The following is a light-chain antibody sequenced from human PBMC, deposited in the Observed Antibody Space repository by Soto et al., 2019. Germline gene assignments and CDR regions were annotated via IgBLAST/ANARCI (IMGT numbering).Light chain of an antibody. Sequence: DIQMTHSSSSLSASLVDRVTITCRASHTISNYLNWYQPNSGRAPELLVYAASNLQSGVPSRFTGSGSGTHFTLTISGLEPADFATYFCQQSYNTPITFGQGTRLEI. CDR2: AAS. V-gene: IGKV1-39*01. J-gene: IGKJ5*01. CDR1: HTISNY. CDR3: QQSYNTPIT.